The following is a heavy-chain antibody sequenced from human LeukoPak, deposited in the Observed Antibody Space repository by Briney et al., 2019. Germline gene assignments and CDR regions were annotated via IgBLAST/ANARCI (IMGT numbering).Heavy chain of an antibody. V-gene: IGHV4-31*03. CDR1: GGSISSGGYY. CDR3: ARADYGTGGWFDP. D-gene: IGHD2-8*02. Sequence: SETLSLTCTVSGGSISSGGYYWSWIRQHPGKGLEWTGYIYYSGSTYYNPSLKSRVTISVDTSKNQFSLKLSSVTAADTAVYYCARADYGTGGWFDPWGQGTLVTVSS. J-gene: IGHJ5*02. CDR2: IYYSGST.